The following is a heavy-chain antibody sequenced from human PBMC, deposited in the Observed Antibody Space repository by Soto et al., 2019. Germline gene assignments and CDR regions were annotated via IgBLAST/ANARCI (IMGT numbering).Heavy chain of an antibody. CDR2: IKSKTDGGTT. V-gene: IGHV3-15*01. D-gene: IGHD2-8*01. CDR1: GFTFSNAW. J-gene: IGHJ4*02. CDR3: TSDVVALYFCVRDIPSANGTSCFDY. Sequence: GGSLRLSCAASGFTFSNAWMSWVRQAPGKGLEWVGRIKSKTDGGTTDYAAPVKGRFTISRDDSKNTLYLQMNSLKTEDTAVYYFTSDVVALYFCVRDIPSANGTSCFDYWGQGTMVTVSS.